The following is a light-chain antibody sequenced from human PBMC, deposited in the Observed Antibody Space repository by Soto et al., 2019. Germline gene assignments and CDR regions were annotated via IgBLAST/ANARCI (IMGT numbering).Light chain of an antibody. CDR2: AAS. Sequence: DIKMTQSPSSLSASVGDRVTITCRASQSISSYLHWYQQKPGKAPKLLIYAASSLQSGVPSRFIGSGSGTDFTLTIISLQPEDFATYYCQRSFSTPLTFGGGTKVEIK. V-gene: IGKV1-39*01. CDR3: QRSFSTPLT. CDR1: QSISSY. J-gene: IGKJ4*01.